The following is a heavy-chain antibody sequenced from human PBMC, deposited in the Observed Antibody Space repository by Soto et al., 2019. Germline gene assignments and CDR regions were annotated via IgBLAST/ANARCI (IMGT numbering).Heavy chain of an antibody. D-gene: IGHD2-15*01. Sequence: TLSLTCTVSGDSVNSNNIYWGSVPQPPGRRLEFIGYIYYSGITYYNPALKSRVTISVDTSKNQFSLKLSSVTAADTAVYYCARDPAKYCSGGSCYAFDIWGQGTMVTVSS. V-gene: IGHV4-61*01. CDR1: GDSVNSNNIY. J-gene: IGHJ3*02. CDR2: IYYSGIT. CDR3: ARDPAKYCSGGSCYAFDI.